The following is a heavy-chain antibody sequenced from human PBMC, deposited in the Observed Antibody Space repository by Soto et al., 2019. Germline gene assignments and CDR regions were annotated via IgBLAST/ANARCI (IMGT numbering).Heavy chain of an antibody. D-gene: IGHD5-12*01. Sequence: QVQLVQSGAEVKKPGASVKVSCKASGYTFTSYGISWVRQAPGQGLEWMGWISAYNGNTNYAQKLQGRVTMTTDTCASTGYMELRSGRSDDTAVYGCASGDSGYDGGDYWGQGTLVTFSS. V-gene: IGHV1-18*04. J-gene: IGHJ4*02. CDR3: ASGDSGYDGGDY. CDR1: GYTFTSYG. CDR2: ISAYNGNT.